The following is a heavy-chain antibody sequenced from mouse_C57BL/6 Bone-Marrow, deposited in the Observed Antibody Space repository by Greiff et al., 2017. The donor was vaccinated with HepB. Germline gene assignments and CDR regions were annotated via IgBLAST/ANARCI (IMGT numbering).Heavy chain of an antibody. D-gene: IGHD2-10*02. CDR2: INPSNGGT. J-gene: IGHJ3*01. V-gene: IGHV1-53*01. Sequence: QVQLQQPGTELVKPGASVKLSCKASGYTFTSYWMHWVKQRPGQGLEWIGNINPSNGGTNYNEKFKSKATLTVDKSSNTAYMQLSSLTSEDSAVYYCAKKGYGNYLAWFAYWGQGTLVTVSA. CDR3: AKKGYGNYLAWFAY. CDR1: GYTFTSYW.